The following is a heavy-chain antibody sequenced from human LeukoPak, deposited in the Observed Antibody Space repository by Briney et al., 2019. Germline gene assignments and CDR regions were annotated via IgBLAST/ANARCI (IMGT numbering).Heavy chain of an antibody. V-gene: IGHV1-46*01. Sequence: GASVKVSCKASGYTFTSYYMHWVRQAPGQGLEWMGIINPSGGSTSYAQKFQGRVTMTEDTSTDTAYMELSSLRSEDTAVYYCATAAKGTTAFDYWGQGTLVTVSS. CDR1: GYTFTSYY. CDR2: INPSGGST. CDR3: ATAAKGTTAFDY. J-gene: IGHJ4*02. D-gene: IGHD2/OR15-2a*01.